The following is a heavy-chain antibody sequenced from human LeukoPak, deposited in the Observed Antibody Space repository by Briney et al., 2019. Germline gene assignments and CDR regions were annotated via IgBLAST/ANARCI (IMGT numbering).Heavy chain of an antibody. V-gene: IGHV3-30*18. D-gene: IGHD3-10*01. CDR1: GFTFSSYG. CDR3: AKDSSEVRGVIPI. CDR2: ISYDGSSK. Sequence: GRSLRLSCAASGFTFSSYGMHWVRQAPGKGLEWVAVISYDGSSKYYADSVKGRFTVSRDNSKNTLFLQMNSLRAEDTAVYYCAKDSSEVRGVIPIWGQGTLVTVSS. J-gene: IGHJ4*02.